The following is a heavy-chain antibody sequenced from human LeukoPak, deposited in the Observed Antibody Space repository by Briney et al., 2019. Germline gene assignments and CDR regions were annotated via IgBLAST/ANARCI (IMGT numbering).Heavy chain of an antibody. CDR1: GGSFSGYY. V-gene: IGHV4-34*01. CDR2: INHSGST. CDR3: ASQALKYCSSTSCYRGRYYMDV. J-gene: IGHJ6*03. D-gene: IGHD2-2*01. Sequence: SETLSLTCAVCGGSFSGYYWSWIRQPPEKGLEWIGEINHSGSTNYNPSLKSRVTISVDTSKNQFSLKLSSVTAADTAVYYCASQALKYCSSTSCYRGRYYMDVWGKGTTVTVSS.